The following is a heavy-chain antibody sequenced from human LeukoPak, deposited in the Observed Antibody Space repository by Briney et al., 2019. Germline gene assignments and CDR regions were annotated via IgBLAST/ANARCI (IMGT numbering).Heavy chain of an antibody. CDR2: ISGNAGST. J-gene: IGHJ4*02. Sequence: GGSLRLSCAASGFTFSSYGMSWVRQTPGKGLEWVSVISGNAGSTYYTDSVKGRFTISRDNSKNTLYLQMNSLRAEDTAVYYCARGSQEYNFDYWGQGTLVTVSS. CDR3: ARGSQEYNFDY. D-gene: IGHD2/OR15-2a*01. V-gene: IGHV3-23*01. CDR1: GFTFSSYG.